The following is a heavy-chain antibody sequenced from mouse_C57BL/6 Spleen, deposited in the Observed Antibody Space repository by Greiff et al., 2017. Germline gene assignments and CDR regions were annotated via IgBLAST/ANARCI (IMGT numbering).Heavy chain of an antibody. J-gene: IGHJ4*01. D-gene: IGHD1-1*02. CDR1: GYTFTSYW. CDR3: ARSGGNYYAMDD. V-gene: IGHV1-52*01. CDR2: IDPSDSET. Sequence: QVQLQQPGAELVRPGSSVKLSCTASGYTFTSYWMHWVKQRPIQGLEWIGNIDPSDSETHYNQKFKDKATLTVDKSSSTAYMQLSSLTSEDSAVYYCARSGGNYYAMDDWGQGTSVTVSS.